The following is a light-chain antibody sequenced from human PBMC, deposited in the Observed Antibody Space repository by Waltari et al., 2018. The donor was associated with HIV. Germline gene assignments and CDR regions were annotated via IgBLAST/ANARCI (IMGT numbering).Light chain of an antibody. V-gene: IGLV2-8*01. J-gene: IGLJ2*01. CDR2: DVS. CDR1: SSDVGGYNY. CDR3: TSYAGSNNFNVV. Sequence: QSALTQPPSASGSPGQSVTISCTGTSSDVGGYNYVSWYQQHPGKAPKLMIYDVSKRPSGVPDRFSGSKSGNTASLTVSGLQAEYESEYYCTSYAGSNNFNVVFGGGTKLTVL.